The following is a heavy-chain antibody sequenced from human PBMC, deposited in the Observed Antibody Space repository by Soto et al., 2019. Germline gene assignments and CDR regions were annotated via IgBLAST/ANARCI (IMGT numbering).Heavy chain of an antibody. Sequence: SETLSLTCTVSGGSITSYYWSWIRQPPGKGLEWIGYIYCSGSANYNPSLKSRVTISVDTSKNQFSLKLSSVTAADTAVYYCARRYSGYGDYWGQGTLVSVSS. CDR3: ARRYSGYGDY. J-gene: IGHJ4*02. D-gene: IGHD5-12*01. CDR1: GGSITSYY. CDR2: IYCSGSA. V-gene: IGHV4-59*08.